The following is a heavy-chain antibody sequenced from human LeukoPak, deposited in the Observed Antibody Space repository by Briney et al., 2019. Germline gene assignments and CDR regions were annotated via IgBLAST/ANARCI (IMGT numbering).Heavy chain of an antibody. V-gene: IGHV5-51*01. CDR1: GYSFTSYW. D-gene: IGHD3-10*01. CDR3: ARRQGTMVRGVITYYFDY. CDR2: IYPGDSDT. Sequence: GESLKISCKGSGYSFTSYWIGWGRQMPGKGLEWMRIIYPGDSDTRYSPSFQGQGTIFADKSISTAYLQWSSLEASDTAMYYCARRQGTMVRGVITYYFDYWGQGTLVTVSS. J-gene: IGHJ4*02.